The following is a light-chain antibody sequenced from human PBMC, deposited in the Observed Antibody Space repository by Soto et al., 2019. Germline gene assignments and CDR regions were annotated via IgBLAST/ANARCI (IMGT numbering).Light chain of an antibody. CDR3: QHYGSSQWTFGQWT. V-gene: IGKV3-15*01. CDR2: GAS. J-gene: IGKJ1*01. CDR1: RSISRY. Sequence: EIVMTQSPDTLSVSPGEGATLSCRASRSISRYLAWYQHQPGQAPRLLIYGASTRATGIPARFSGSGSGTEFTLTISRLEPEDSAVYFCQHYGSSQWTFGQWTFXQGTKVDIK.